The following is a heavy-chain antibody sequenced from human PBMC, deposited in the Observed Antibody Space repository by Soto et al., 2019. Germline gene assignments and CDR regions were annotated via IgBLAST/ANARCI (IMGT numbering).Heavy chain of an antibody. CDR1: GGTFGTYG. Sequence: QVHLVQSGAEGKKPGSSVNISCKASGGTFGTYGLNWVRQFPGQGLEWMGGIIPASDTENYAQKFQGRVTITADKSTNIAHMQMDSLTSDDTAVYYCATAVTAGTYYNYGLDVWGQGTTVTVS. V-gene: IGHV1-69*14. CDR2: IIPASDTE. J-gene: IGHJ6*02. D-gene: IGHD2-21*02. CDR3: ATAVTAGTYYNYGLDV.